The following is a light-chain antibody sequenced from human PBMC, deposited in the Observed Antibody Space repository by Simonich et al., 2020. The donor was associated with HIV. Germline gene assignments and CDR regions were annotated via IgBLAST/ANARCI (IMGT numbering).Light chain of an antibody. V-gene: IGKV4-1*01. Sequence: DIVMTQSPDSLAVSLGERATINCKSSQSVLYRSNNKNYLAWYQQKPGQPPKLLIYWASTRESGVPDRFSGSGSGTDFTLTISSLQAEDVAVYYCQQYYSTPNTFGQGTKLELK. J-gene: IGKJ2*01. CDR2: WAS. CDR1: QSVLYRSNNKNY. CDR3: QQYYSTPNT.